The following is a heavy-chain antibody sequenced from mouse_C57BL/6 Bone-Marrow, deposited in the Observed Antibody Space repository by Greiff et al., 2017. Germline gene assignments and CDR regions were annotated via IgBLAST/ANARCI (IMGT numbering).Heavy chain of an antibody. CDR2: IDPENGDT. Sequence: EVQLQQSGAELVRPGASVKLSCTASGFNIKDDYMHWVKQRPEQGLEWIGWIDPENGDTEYASKFQGKATITADTSSNTAYLQLSSLTSEDTAVYYCTNYCGSNWYFDVWGTGTTVTVSS. CDR1: GFNIKDDY. D-gene: IGHD1-1*01. V-gene: IGHV14-4*01. CDR3: TNYCGSNWYFDV. J-gene: IGHJ1*03.